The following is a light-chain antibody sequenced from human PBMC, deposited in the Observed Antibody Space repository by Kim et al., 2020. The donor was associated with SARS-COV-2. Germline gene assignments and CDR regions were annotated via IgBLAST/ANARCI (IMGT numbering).Light chain of an antibody. Sequence: VSPGKRATLSCRASQRVSSKFALYQLKPGQAPRLLIYGASTRATGIPARFSGTGSGTEFTLTISSLQSEDFAVYYCQQYDNWPPYTFGQGTKLEI. CDR3: QQYDNWPPYT. CDR1: QRVSSK. V-gene: IGKV3-15*01. CDR2: GAS. J-gene: IGKJ2*01.